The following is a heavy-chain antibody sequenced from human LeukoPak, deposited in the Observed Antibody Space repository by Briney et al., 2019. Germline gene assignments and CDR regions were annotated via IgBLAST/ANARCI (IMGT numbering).Heavy chain of an antibody. CDR3: ARDHLSYYYSYMDV. CDR2: IYTSGST. D-gene: IGHD2/OR15-2a*01. V-gene: IGHV4-61*02. Sequence: PSQTLSLTCTVSGGSISSGSYYWSWIRRPAGKGLEWIGRIYTSGSTNYNPSLKSRVTISVDTSKNQFSLKLSSVTAADTAVYYCARDHLSYYYSYMDVWGKGTTVTVSS. CDR1: GGSISSGSYY. J-gene: IGHJ6*03.